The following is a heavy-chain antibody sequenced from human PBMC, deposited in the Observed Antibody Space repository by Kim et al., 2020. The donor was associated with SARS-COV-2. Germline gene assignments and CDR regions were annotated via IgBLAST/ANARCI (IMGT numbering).Heavy chain of an antibody. CDR3: ARDHGGTVTRLDY. CDR1: GGSISSGSYY. CDR2: IYTSGST. Sequence: SETLSLTCTVSGGSISSGSYYWSWIRQPAGKGLEWIGRIYTSGSTNYNPSLKSRVTISVDTSKNQFSLKLSSVTAADTAVYYCARDHGGTVTRLDYWGQGTLVTVSS. J-gene: IGHJ4*02. D-gene: IGHD4-17*01. V-gene: IGHV4-61*02.